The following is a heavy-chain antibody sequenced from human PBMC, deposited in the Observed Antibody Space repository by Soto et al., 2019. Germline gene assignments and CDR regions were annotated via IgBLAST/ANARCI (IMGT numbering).Heavy chain of an antibody. V-gene: IGHV4-39*01. D-gene: IGHD3-3*02. J-gene: IGHJ5*02. CDR1: GDSIISSDFY. CDR3: ARHSLALRKNNWFDP. Sequence: SETLSLTCTVSGDSIISSDFYWGWVRQPPGKGLEWIGSIFYLGSSYYNPSLKSRVTMSVDTSKNQFSLRLRSVTAAGTALYFCARHSLALRKNNWFDPWGQGIMVTVSS. CDR2: IFYLGSS.